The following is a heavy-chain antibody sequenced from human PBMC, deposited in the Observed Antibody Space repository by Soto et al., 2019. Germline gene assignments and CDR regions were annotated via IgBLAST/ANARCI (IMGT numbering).Heavy chain of an antibody. J-gene: IGHJ4*02. CDR1: GDTFSSYT. D-gene: IGHD4-17*01. Sequence: QVQLVQSGAELKKPGSSVKVPCTASGDTFSSYTISWVRQAPGQGLEWMGRIIPILVIANYAQKFQGRVTITADKSTSTAYMELSSLRSEDTAVYYCARDGAYGDYVFDYWGQGTLVTVSS. V-gene: IGHV1-69*08. CDR3: ARDGAYGDYVFDY. CDR2: IIPILVIA.